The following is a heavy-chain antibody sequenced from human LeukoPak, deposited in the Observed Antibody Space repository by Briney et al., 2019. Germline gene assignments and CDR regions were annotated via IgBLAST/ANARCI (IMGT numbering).Heavy chain of an antibody. Sequence: GGSLRLSCAASGFTFSSYSMNWVRQAPGKGLEWVSYISSSSSTIYYADSVKGRFTISRDNAKNSLYLQMNSLRAEDTAVYYCARVRRYSSGWYGAFDIWGQGTMVTVSS. CDR2: ISSSSSTI. D-gene: IGHD6-19*01. V-gene: IGHV3-48*04. CDR3: ARVRRYSSGWYGAFDI. J-gene: IGHJ3*02. CDR1: GFTFSSYS.